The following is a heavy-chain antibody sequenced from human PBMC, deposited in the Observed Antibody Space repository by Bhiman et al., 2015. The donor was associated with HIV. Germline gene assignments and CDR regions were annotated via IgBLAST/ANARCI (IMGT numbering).Heavy chain of an antibody. V-gene: IGHV3-21*03. J-gene: IGHJ6*02. Sequence: EVQLVESGGGLVKPGGSLRLSCAASGFTFSSYTMNWVRQAPGKGLEWVSSISSSSSYIYYADSVKGQFTISRDNAKNSLFLQMNSLRAEDTAVYYCARATYSGSYPYYYYGMDVWGQGTTVTVSS. CDR2: ISSSSSYI. CDR1: GFTFSSYT. CDR3: ARATYSGSYPYYYYGMDV. D-gene: IGHD1-26*01.